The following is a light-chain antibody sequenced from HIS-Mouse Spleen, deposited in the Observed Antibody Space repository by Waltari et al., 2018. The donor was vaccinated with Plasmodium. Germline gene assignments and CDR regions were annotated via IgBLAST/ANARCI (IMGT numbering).Light chain of an antibody. J-gene: IGLJ2*01. Sequence: QSALTPPRSVSGSPGQSVTISCTGTSSDVGGYNYVSWDQQHPGKAPKLMIYDVRKRPSGVPARFSGSKSGNTASLTISGLQAEDEADYYCCSYAGRYTWVFGGGTKLTVL. CDR1: SSDVGGYNY. CDR2: DVR. V-gene: IGLV2-11*01. CDR3: CSYAGRYTWV.